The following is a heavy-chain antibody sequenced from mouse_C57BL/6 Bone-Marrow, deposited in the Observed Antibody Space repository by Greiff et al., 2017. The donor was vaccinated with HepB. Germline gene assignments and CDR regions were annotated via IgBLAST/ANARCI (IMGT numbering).Heavy chain of an antibody. CDR2: IYPRDGST. CDR1: GYNFTSYD. CDR3: ARRRLRRWYFDV. J-gene: IGHJ1*03. V-gene: IGHV1-85*01. Sequence: QVQLQQSGPELVKPGASVKLSCKASGYNFTSYDINWVKQRPGQGLEWIGCIYPRDGSTKYNEKFKGKATLPVDTSSSTAYMELHSLKSEDSAVYFCARRRLRRWYFDVWGTGTTVTVSS. D-gene: IGHD2-4*01.